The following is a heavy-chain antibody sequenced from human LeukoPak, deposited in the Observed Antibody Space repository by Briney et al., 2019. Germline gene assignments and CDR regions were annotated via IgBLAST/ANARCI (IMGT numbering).Heavy chain of an antibody. Sequence: SETLSLTCTVSGGSISSYYWSWIRQTPGKGLEWIGYIYYSGSTNYNPSLKSRVTISVDTSKNQFSLKLSSVTAADTAVCYCARGVHGDYRWYFDLWGRGTLVTVSS. D-gene: IGHD4-17*01. V-gene: IGHV4-59*01. CDR1: GGSISSYY. CDR2: IYYSGST. CDR3: ARGVHGDYRWYFDL. J-gene: IGHJ2*01.